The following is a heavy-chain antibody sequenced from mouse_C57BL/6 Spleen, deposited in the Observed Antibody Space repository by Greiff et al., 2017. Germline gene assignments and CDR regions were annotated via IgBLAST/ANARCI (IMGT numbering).Heavy chain of an antibody. V-gene: IGHV5-17*01. CDR1: GFTFSDYG. CDR3: ARDYGSSSYFGY. D-gene: IGHD1-1*01. CDR2: ISSGSSTI. J-gene: IGHJ2*01. Sequence: EVHLVEPGGDLVKPGGSLKLSCAASGFTFSDYGMHWVRQAPEKGLEWVAYISSGSSTIYYADTVKGRFTISRDNAKNTLFLQMTSLGSEDTAMYYCARDYGSSSYFGYWGQGTTLTVAS.